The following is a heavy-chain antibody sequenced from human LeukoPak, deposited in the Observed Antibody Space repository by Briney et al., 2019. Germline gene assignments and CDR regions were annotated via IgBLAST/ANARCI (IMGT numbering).Heavy chain of an antibody. CDR2: IYSGGST. CDR3: ARWSGYSYGRPFDY. D-gene: IGHD5-18*01. CDR1: GFTVSSNY. J-gene: IGHJ4*02. Sequence: QPGGSLRLSCAACGFTVSSNYMSWVRQAPGKGLEWVSVIYSGGSTYYADSVKGRFTISRDNSKNTLYLQMNSLRAEDTAVYYCARWSGYSYGRPFDYWGQGTLVTVSS. V-gene: IGHV3-66*01.